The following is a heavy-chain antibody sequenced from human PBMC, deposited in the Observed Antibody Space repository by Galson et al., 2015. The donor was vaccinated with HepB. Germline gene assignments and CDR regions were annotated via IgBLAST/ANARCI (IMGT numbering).Heavy chain of an antibody. D-gene: IGHD3-10*01. CDR1: GFTFSSYS. CDR2: ISVGSSTI. Sequence: SLRLSCAASGFTFSSYSINWVRQAPGKGLEWVSYISVGSSTIHYADSVKGRFTISRDNAKNSLHLQMNSLRAEDTAMYYCAKDQIGCKVRGIMRGCYFDSWGRGTLVTVSS. J-gene: IGHJ4*02. V-gene: IGHV3-48*04. CDR3: AKDQIGCKVRGIMRGCYFDS.